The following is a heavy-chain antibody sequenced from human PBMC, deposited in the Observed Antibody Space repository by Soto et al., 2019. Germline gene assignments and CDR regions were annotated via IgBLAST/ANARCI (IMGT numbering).Heavy chain of an antibody. Sequence: ASVKVSCKASGYTFTRSGISWVRQAPGQGLEWMGWISTYSGDTNYAQTFQGRVTMTTDTSTSTVHMEVRSLRSDDTAVYYCAREGVAPYYYYGLAVWGQGTPVTVSS. J-gene: IGHJ6*02. CDR2: ISTYSGDT. CDR3: AREGVAPYYYYGLAV. CDR1: GYTFTRSG. D-gene: IGHD5-12*01. V-gene: IGHV1-18*01.